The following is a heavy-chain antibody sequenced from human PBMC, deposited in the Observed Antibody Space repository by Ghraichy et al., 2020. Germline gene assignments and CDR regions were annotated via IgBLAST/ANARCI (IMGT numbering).Heavy chain of an antibody. CDR1: GGSISSSSYY. D-gene: IGHD3-16*02. J-gene: IGHJ3*02. V-gene: IGHV4-39*01. CDR3: ARSLSPNDYVWGSYRHLPRGGAFDI. Sequence: SETLSLTCTVSGGSISSSSYYWGWIRQPPGKGLEWIGSIYYSGSTYYNPSLKSRVTISVDTSKNQFSLKLSSVTAADTAVYYCARSLSPNDYVWGSYRHLPRGGAFDIWGQGTMVTVSS. CDR2: IYYSGST.